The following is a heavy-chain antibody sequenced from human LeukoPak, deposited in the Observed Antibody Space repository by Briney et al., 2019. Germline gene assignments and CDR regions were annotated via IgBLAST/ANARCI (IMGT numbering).Heavy chain of an antibody. CDR2: ISYDGSNK. CDR3: ARVDVDIVATMGNYYYGMDV. D-gene: IGHD5-12*01. J-gene: IGHJ6*04. CDR1: GFTFSSYA. V-gene: IGHV3-30*04. Sequence: GGSLRLSCAASGFTFSSYAMHWVRQAPGKELEWVAVISYDGSNKYYADSVKGRFTISRDNSKNTLYLQMNSLRAEDTAVYYCARVDVDIVATMGNYYYGMDVWGKGTTVTVSS.